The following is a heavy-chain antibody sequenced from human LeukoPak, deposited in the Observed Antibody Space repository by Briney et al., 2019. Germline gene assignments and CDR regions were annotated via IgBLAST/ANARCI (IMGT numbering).Heavy chain of an antibody. D-gene: IGHD1-1*01. Sequence: GGSLRLSCTASGFTFGDYAMSWIRQAPGKGLEWVGFIRSKAYGETADYAASVKGRFTISRDDSKAIAYLQMNSLKTEDTAVYHCTRDRGAYNLYGYWGQGTLVTVSS. CDR3: TRDRGAYNLYGY. V-gene: IGHV3-49*03. J-gene: IGHJ4*02. CDR1: GFTFGDYA. CDR2: IRSKAYGETA.